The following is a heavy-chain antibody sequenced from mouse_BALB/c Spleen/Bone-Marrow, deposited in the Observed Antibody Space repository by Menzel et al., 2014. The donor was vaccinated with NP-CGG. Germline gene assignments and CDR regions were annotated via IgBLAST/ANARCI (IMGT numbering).Heavy chain of an antibody. J-gene: IGHJ4*01. CDR3: ARLTYGSSYILDF. D-gene: IGHD1-1*01. CDR1: GYTFTGYW. CDR2: INPSNGRT. Sequence: QVHLQQPGAELVKPGASVKLSCKASGYTFTGYWMHWVKQRPGQGLEWIGEINPSNGRTNYNEKFKSMATLTVDKSSSTAYMQLRSLASEDSAVFYCARLTYGSSYILDFWRQGTSVTVTS. V-gene: IGHV1S81*02.